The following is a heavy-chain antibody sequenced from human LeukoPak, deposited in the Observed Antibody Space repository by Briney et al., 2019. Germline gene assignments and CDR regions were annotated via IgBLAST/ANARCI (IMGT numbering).Heavy chain of an antibody. D-gene: IGHD7-27*01. CDR1: GFTFSSYA. CDR2: ISGSGGST. V-gene: IGHV3-23*01. CDR3: ALTGEVVYYYYGMDV. J-gene: IGHJ6*02. Sequence: GGSLRLSCAASGFTFSSYAMSWVRQAPGKGLEWVSAISGSGGSTYYADSAKGRFTISRDNSKNTLYLQMNSLRPEDTAVYYCALTGEVVYYYYGMDVWGQGTTVTVSS.